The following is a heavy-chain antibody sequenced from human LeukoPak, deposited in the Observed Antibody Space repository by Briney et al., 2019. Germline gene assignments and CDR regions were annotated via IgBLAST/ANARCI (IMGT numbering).Heavy chain of an antibody. V-gene: IGHV3-64*01. CDR3: ARALVGSTANYYYYGMDF. D-gene: IGHD1-1*01. Sequence: PGGSLRLSCAASGFTFSSYAMHWVRQAPGKGLEYVSVISSNGGSTYYANSVKGRFTISRDNSKNTLYLQMGSLRAEDLAVYYCARALVGSTANYYYYGMDFLGQGTTVTVSS. CDR2: ISSNGGST. CDR1: GFTFSSYA. J-gene: IGHJ6*02.